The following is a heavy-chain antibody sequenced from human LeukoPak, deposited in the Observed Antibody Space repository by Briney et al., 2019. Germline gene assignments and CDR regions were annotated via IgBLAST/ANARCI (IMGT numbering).Heavy chain of an antibody. J-gene: IGHJ5*02. D-gene: IGHD3-22*01. Sequence: SETLSLTCTVSGGSISSYYLSWIRQPPGKGLQWIGYIYYSGNTNYNPSLKSRVTISVDTSKNQFSLKLSCVSAADTAVYYRARDSSGYLGWFDPWGQGTLVTVSS. CDR3: ARDSSGYLGWFDP. CDR1: GGSISSYY. CDR2: IYYSGNT. V-gene: IGHV4-59*01.